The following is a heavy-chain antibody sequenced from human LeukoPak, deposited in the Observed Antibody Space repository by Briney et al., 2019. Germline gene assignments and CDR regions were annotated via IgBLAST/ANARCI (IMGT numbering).Heavy chain of an antibody. Sequence: SETLSLTCTVSGGSISSYYWSWIRQPAGKGLEWIGRIYTSGSTNYNPSLKSRVTMSVDTSKNQFSLKLSSVTAADTAVYYCARRKAAAGKYNWFDPWGQGTLVTVSS. CDR1: GGSISSYY. D-gene: IGHD6-13*01. V-gene: IGHV4-4*07. CDR2: IYTSGST. J-gene: IGHJ5*02. CDR3: ARRKAAAGKYNWFDP.